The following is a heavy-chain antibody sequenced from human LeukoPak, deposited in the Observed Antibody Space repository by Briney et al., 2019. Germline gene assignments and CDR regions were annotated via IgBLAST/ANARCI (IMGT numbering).Heavy chain of an antibody. D-gene: IGHD2-15*01. CDR2: INPNSGGT. CDR3: ARVGLGYCSGGSCSDFDY. Sequence: GASVKVSCKASGYIFTGYYMHWVRQAPGQGLEWMGWINPNSGGTNYAQKFQGRVTMTRDTSISTAYMELSRLRSDDTAVYYCARVGLGYCSGGSCSDFDYWGQGTLVTVSS. V-gene: IGHV1-2*02. J-gene: IGHJ4*02. CDR1: GYIFTGYY.